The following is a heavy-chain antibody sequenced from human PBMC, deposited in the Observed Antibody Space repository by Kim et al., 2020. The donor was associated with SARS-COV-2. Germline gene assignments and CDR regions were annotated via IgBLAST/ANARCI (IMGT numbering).Heavy chain of an antibody. Sequence: DSVKGRFTISRDNSKNTLYLQRNSLRAEDTAVYYCAKFGPQATQGDAFDIWGQGTMVTVSS. J-gene: IGHJ3*02. D-gene: IGHD5-12*01. V-gene: IGHV3-23*01. CDR3: AKFGPQATQGDAFDI.